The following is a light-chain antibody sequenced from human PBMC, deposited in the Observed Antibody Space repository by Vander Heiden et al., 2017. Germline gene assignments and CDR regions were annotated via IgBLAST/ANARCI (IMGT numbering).Light chain of an antibody. CDR3: QHSYSAPYT. J-gene: IGKJ2*01. Sequence: DIQMTQSPSSLSASVGDRVTITCRASQSSTSYLNWYQRKPGEAPKLLIYAASTLESGVPSRFSGSGSGTDFTLTISSLQPEDFATYYCQHSYSAPYTFGQGTKLEIK. V-gene: IGKV1-39*01. CDR2: AAS. CDR1: QSSTSY.